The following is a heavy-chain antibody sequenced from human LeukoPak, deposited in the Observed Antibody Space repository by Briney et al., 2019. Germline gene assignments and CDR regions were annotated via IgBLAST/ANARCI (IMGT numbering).Heavy chain of an antibody. CDR2: ISWNSGNI. D-gene: IGHD3-3*01. Sequence: GGSLRLSCAASGFTFDDYAMHWVRQAPGKGLEWVSGISWNSGNIGYADSVKGRFTISRDNAKNSLYLQMNSLRAEDTALYYCAKSAVSYDFWSGYSNTQYYFDYWGQGTLVTVSS. V-gene: IGHV3-9*01. CDR3: AKSAVSYDFWSGYSNTQYYFDY. J-gene: IGHJ4*02. CDR1: GFTFDDYA.